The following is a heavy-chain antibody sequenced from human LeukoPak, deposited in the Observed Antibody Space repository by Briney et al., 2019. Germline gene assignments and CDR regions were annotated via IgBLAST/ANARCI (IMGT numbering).Heavy chain of an antibody. D-gene: IGHD2-2*01. V-gene: IGHV3-23*01. Sequence: GGSLRLSCAASGFTFSSYAMSWVRQAPGKGLEWVSAISGSGGSTYYADSVKGRFTISRDNSKNTLYLQMNSLRAEDTAVYYCAKDRTVVVPAASAEYFQHWGQGTLVTVSS. CDR1: GFTFSSYA. J-gene: IGHJ1*01. CDR3: AKDRTVVVPAASAEYFQH. CDR2: ISGSGGST.